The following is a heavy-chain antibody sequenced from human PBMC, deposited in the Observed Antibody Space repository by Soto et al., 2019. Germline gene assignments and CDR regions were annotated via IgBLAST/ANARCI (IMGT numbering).Heavy chain of an antibody. CDR3: AREASVLIPAAQPSRFDS. CDR1: GYSFMKYG. J-gene: IGHJ4*02. Sequence: ASVKVSCKGFGYSFMKYGINWVRQAPGQGLEWVGWISPYSGYTHSAQKFHGRLTLTTDTAASTAYMELRILRSADTALYYCAREASVLIPAAQPSRFDSWGQGTLVTSPQ. V-gene: IGHV1-18*01. CDR2: ISPYSGYT. D-gene: IGHD2-2*01.